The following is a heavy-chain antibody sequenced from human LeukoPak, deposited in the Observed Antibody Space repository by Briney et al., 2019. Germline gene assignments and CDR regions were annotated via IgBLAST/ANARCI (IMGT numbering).Heavy chain of an antibody. V-gene: IGHV3-30-3*01. J-gene: IGHJ3*02. Sequence: PGGSLRLSCAASGFTLSSYAMHWVRQAPGKGLEWVAVISYDGSNKYYADSVKGRFTISRDNSKNTLYLQMNSLRAEDTAVYYCARDATDQLLNDAFDIWGQGTMVTVSS. CDR1: GFTLSSYA. D-gene: IGHD2-2*01. CDR3: ARDATDQLLNDAFDI. CDR2: ISYDGSNK.